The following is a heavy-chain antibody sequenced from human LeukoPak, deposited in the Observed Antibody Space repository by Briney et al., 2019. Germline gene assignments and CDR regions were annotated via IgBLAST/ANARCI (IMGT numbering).Heavy chain of an antibody. D-gene: IGHD3-10*01. J-gene: IGHJ4*02. CDR1: GFTFSNYG. Sequence: GGSLRLSCAASGFTFSNYGMNWVRQAPGKGLEWVSGITGNGGTTYYADSVKGRFTISRDNSKNTVYLQMNSLRAEDTAVYYCAGWFGELFSGRDYWGQGTLVTVSS. V-gene: IGHV3-23*01. CDR3: AGWFGELFSGRDY. CDR2: ITGNGGTT.